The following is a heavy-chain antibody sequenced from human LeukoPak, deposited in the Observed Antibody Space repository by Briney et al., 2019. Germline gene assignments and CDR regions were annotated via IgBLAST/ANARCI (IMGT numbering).Heavy chain of an antibody. V-gene: IGHV3-23*01. CDR1: GFTFSSYT. D-gene: IGHD7-27*01. J-gene: IGHJ4*02. Sequence: GGSLRLSCAASGFTFSSYTINWVRQAPGKGLEWVSGITGSGVGTYYADSVKGRFTISRDNSKNTLYLYMDSLRAEDTAVYYCAKDGINWGSYFDYWGQGTLVTVSS. CDR3: AKDGINWGSYFDY. CDR2: ITGSGVGT.